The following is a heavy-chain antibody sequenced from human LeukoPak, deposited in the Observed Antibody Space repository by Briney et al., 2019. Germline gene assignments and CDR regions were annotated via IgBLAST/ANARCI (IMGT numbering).Heavy chain of an antibody. D-gene: IGHD2-8*01. J-gene: IGHJ6*02. CDR1: GFTFSSYA. CDR3: AKAVRHCANGVYYSAYFYYSGMDV. V-gene: IGHV3-23*01. Sequence: GGSLRLSCAASGFTFSSYAMTWVRQAPGEGLEWVSAISGSGGSTYYADSVKGRFTISRDNSKKTLYLQMNSLRAEDTAVYYCAKAVRHCANGVYYSAYFYYSGMDVWGQGTKVTVSS. CDR2: ISGSGGST.